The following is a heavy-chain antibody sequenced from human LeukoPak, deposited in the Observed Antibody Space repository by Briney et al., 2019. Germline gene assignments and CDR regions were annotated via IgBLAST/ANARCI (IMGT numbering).Heavy chain of an antibody. CDR3: ARRSLTGNFDY. CDR1: GFTFDDYA. D-gene: IGHD7-27*01. V-gene: IGHV3-9*01. J-gene: IGHJ4*02. CDR2: ISWNSGSI. Sequence: PGGSLRLSCAASGFTFDDYAMHWVRQAPGKGLEWVSGISWNSGSIGYADSVKGRFTISRDNAKNSLYLQMNSLRAEDTAVYYCARRSLTGNFDYWGQGTLVTVSS.